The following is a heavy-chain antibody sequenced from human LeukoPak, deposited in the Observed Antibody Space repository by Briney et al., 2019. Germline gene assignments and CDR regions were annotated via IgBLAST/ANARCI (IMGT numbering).Heavy chain of an antibody. CDR3: AKVSEQWLAYGAFDI. CDR1: GFTFSSYS. D-gene: IGHD6-19*01. V-gene: IGHV3-21*04. J-gene: IGHJ3*02. CDR2: ISSSSSYI. Sequence: PGGSLRLSCAASGFTFSSYSMNWVRQAPGKGLEWVSSISSSSSYIYYADSVKGRFTISRDNAKNSLYLQMNSLRAEDMALYYCAKVSEQWLAYGAFDIWGQGTMVTVSS.